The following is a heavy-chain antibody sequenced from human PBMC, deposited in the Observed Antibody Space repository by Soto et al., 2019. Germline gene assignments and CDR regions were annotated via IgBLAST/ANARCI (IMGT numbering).Heavy chain of an antibody. J-gene: IGHJ4*02. Sequence: ASVKVSCKASGYSFTKYHMHWVRQAPGQGLEWMGWINPGSGVTNQAQKFQGRVTMTRDTSITTTYMELNSLTSDDKAVYYCARVEGPKNARFDTWGQGALVTVSS. D-gene: IGHD3-3*01. CDR1: GYSFTKYH. V-gene: IGHV1-2*02. CDR3: ARVEGPKNARFDT. CDR2: INPGSGVT.